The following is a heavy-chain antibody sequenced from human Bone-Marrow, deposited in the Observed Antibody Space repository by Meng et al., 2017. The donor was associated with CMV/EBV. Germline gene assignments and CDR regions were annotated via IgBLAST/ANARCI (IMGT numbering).Heavy chain of an antibody. Sequence: HWVRQAPGKVLALVVLIWYDGRNQSYADSVKGRFTISRDNSKNTLYLQMNSLRAEDTAVYYCARPELHYYDSSGYYPPRGYYYGMDVWGQGTTVTVSS. CDR2: IWYDGRNQ. CDR3: ARPELHYYDSSGYYPPRGYYYGMDV. J-gene: IGHJ6*02. D-gene: IGHD3-22*01. V-gene: IGHV3-33*01.